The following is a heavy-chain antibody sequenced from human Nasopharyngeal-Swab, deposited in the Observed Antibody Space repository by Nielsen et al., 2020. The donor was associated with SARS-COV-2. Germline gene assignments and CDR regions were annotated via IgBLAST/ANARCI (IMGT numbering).Heavy chain of an antibody. J-gene: IGHJ4*02. CDR1: GFTFSSYG. CDR3: ARGVPAAAFDY. D-gene: IGHD2-2*01. V-gene: IGHV3-33*01. Sequence: GESLTISCAASGFTFSSYGMHRVRQAPGKGLEWVAVIWYDGSNKYYADSVKGRFTISRDNSKNTLYLQMNSLRAEDTAVYYCARGVPAAAFDYWGQGTLVTVSS. CDR2: IWYDGSNK.